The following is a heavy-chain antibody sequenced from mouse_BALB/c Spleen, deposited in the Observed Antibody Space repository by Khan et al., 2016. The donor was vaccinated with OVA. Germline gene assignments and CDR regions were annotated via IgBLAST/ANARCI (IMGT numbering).Heavy chain of an antibody. D-gene: IGHD1-1*01. CDR3: ARGNYYEYYFDY. CDR1: GYSITSGYA. V-gene: IGHV3-2*02. CDR2: ISYSGGT. J-gene: IGHJ2*01. Sequence: EVQLVESGPGLVKPSQSLSLTCTVTGYSITSGYAWNWIRQFPGNKLEWMGYISYSGGTSYNPSLKSRISITRDTSKNQFFLQLNSVTTEDTATYYCARGNYYEYYFDYWGQGTTLTVSS.